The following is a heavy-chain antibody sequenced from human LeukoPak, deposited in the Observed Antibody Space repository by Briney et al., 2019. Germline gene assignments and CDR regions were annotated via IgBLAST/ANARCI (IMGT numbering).Heavy chain of an antibody. CDR1: GFTFSSYG. Sequence: GGSLRLSCAGSGFTFSSYGMDWVRQAPGKGLEWVAVISYDGSNKYYADSVKGRFTISRDNSKNTLYLQMNSLRAEDTAVYYCAKDLLYSDVWGSYRPNPLDYWGQGTLVTVSS. D-gene: IGHD3-16*02. V-gene: IGHV3-30*18. J-gene: IGHJ4*02. CDR3: AKDLLYSDVWGSYRPNPLDY. CDR2: ISYDGSNK.